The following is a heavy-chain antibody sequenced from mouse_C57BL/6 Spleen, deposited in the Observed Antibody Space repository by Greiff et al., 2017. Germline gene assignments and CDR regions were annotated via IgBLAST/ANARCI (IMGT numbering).Heavy chain of an antibody. CDR2: IYPGDGDT. CDR3: ARLATTVFDY. J-gene: IGHJ2*01. Sequence: VQLQQSGAELVKPGASVTISCKASGYAFSSYWMNWVKQRPGKGLEWIGQIYPGDGDTNYNGKFKGKATLTADKSSSTAYMQLSSLTSEDAAVYFCARLATTVFDYWGQGTTLTVSS. V-gene: IGHV1-80*01. D-gene: IGHD1-1*01. CDR1: GYAFSSYW.